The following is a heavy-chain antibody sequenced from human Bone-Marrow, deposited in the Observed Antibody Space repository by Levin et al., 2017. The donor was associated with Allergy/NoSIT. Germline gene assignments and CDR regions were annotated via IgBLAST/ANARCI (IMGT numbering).Heavy chain of an antibody. Sequence: AGGSLRLSCAASGFTFSSYWMSWVRQAPGKGLEWVANIKQDGSEKYYVDSVKGRFTISRDNAKNSLYLQMNSLRAEDTAVYYCASPKYSSSWYSVDYWGQGTLVTVSS. D-gene: IGHD6-13*01. CDR3: ASPKYSSSWYSVDY. CDR1: GFTFSSYW. V-gene: IGHV3-7*01. CDR2: IKQDGSEK. J-gene: IGHJ4*02.